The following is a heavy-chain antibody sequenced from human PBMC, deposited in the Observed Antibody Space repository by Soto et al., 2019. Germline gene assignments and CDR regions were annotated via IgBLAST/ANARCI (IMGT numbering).Heavy chain of an antibody. J-gene: IGHJ4*02. Sequence: QVQLVESGGGVVQPGRSLRLSCAASGFTFSSYGMHWVRQAPGKGLEWVAVISYDGSNKYYADSVKGRFTISGDNSKNTLYLQMNSLSAEDTAVYYCANNRGEQWMQRGGLVDYWGQGTLVTVS. D-gene: IGHD6-19*01. CDR3: ANNRGEQWMQRGGLVDY. CDR2: ISYDGSNK. CDR1: GFTFSSYG. V-gene: IGHV3-30*18.